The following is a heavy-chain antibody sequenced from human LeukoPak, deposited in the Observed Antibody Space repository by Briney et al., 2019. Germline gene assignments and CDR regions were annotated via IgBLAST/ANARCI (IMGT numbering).Heavy chain of an antibody. J-gene: IGHJ4*02. Sequence: GGSLRLSCAASGFTLYTFGSYWMHWVRQAPGKGLEWVSIIYSGGSTYYADSVKGRFTISRDNSKNTLYLQMNSLRAEDTAVYYCARDYSSSWLNWGQGTLVTVSS. CDR2: IYSGGST. CDR1: GFTLYTFGSYW. CDR3: ARDYSSSWLN. D-gene: IGHD6-13*01. V-gene: IGHV3-53*01.